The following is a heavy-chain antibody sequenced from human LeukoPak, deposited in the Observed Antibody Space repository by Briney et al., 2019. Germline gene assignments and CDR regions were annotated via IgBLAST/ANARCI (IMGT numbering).Heavy chain of an antibody. V-gene: IGHV1-18*01. D-gene: IGHD1-7*01. CDR3: ARVRELVFFLTYDKADAFDI. J-gene: IGHJ3*02. CDR1: GYTFTSYG. CDR2: ISAYNGNT. Sequence: ASVKVSCKASGYTFTSYGISWVRQAPGQGLEWMGWISAYNGNTNYAQKLQGRVTMTTDTSTSTAYMELRSLRSDDTAVYYCARVRELVFFLTYDKADAFDIWGQGTMVTVSS.